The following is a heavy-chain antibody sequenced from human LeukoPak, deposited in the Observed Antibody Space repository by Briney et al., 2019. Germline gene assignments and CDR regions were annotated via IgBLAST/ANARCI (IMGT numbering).Heavy chain of an antibody. J-gene: IGHJ6*02. CDR1: EFSLINAW. V-gene: IGHV3-15*01. CDR2: IRSEADGGTL. CDR3: ARGGGLDV. Sequence: GGSLRLSCAASEFSLINAWMSWVRQAPGKGLEWVGRIRSEADGGTLDYAALVKGRFTISRDASKNTLYLQMSNLRAEDTAVYFCARGGGLDVWGQGATVTVSS. D-gene: IGHD3-16*01.